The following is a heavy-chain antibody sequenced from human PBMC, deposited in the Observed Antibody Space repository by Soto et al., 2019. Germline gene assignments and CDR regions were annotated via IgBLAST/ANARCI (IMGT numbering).Heavy chain of an antibody. CDR3: AKALGELSPESYDY. CDR2: VSYDGSNK. CDR1: GFTFSSYG. J-gene: IGHJ4*02. V-gene: IGHV3-30*18. D-gene: IGHD3-16*02. Sequence: SLRLSCAASGFTFSSYGMHWVRQAPGKGLEWVAIVSYDGSNKYYTDSVKGRFTISRDNSRNTLYLQMNSLRADDTAVYYCAKALGELSPESYDYWGQGTLVTVSS.